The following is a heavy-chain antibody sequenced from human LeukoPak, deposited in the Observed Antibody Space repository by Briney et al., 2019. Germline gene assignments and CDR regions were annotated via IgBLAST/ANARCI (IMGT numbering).Heavy chain of an antibody. V-gene: IGHV1-69*13. CDR3: ARSVKWLLYRSFDP. J-gene: IGHJ5*02. CDR1: GGTFSSYA. CDR2: IIPIFGTA. Sequence: SVTVSCKASGGTFSSYAISWVRQAPGQGLEWMGGIIPIFGTANYAQKFQGRVTITADESTSTAYMELSSLRSEDTAVYYCARSVKWLLYRSFDPWGQGTLVTVSS. D-gene: IGHD3-3*01.